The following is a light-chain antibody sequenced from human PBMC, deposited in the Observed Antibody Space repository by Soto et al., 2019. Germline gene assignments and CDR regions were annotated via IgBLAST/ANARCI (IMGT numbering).Light chain of an antibody. Sequence: EIVLTQSPATLSLSPGASATLSCRASQSVSVNLALYQQKPGQAPRLPIYGASTRATGIPARFSGSGSGTEFTLTISSLQSEDFAVYYCQQYNNWPRTFGQGTKADIK. J-gene: IGKJ1*01. V-gene: IGKV3-15*01. CDR2: GAS. CDR1: QSVSVN. CDR3: QQYNNWPRT.